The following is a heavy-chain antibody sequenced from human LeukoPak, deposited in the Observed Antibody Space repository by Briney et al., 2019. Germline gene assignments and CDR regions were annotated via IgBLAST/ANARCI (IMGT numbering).Heavy chain of an antibody. Sequence: GGSLRLSCAASGFTFSSYSMNWVRQAPGKGLEWVSYISSSSSTIYYADSVKGRFTISRDNAKNSLYLQMNSLRAEDTAVYYCARDKGLAAAGTFDYWGQGTLVTVSS. CDR2: ISSSSSTI. D-gene: IGHD6-13*01. CDR1: GFTFSSYS. J-gene: IGHJ4*02. V-gene: IGHV3-48*01. CDR3: ARDKGLAAAGTFDY.